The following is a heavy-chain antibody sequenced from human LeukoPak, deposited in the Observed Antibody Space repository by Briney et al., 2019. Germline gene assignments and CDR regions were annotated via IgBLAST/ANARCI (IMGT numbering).Heavy chain of an antibody. Sequence: PGGSLRLSCAASGFTFSSYAMSWVRPAPGKGLEWVSAISTTGGSTDYADSVKGRFTISTDNSKNTLYLQMNSLRAEDTAVYYCAKHAKFYYDSSGYLDYWGQGTLVTVSS. CDR3: AKHAKFYYDSSGYLDY. V-gene: IGHV3-23*01. J-gene: IGHJ4*02. D-gene: IGHD3-22*01. CDR2: ISTTGGST. CDR1: GFTFSSYA.